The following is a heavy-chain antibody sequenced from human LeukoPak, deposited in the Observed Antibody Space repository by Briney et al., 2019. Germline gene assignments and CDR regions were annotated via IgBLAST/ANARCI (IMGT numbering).Heavy chain of an antibody. CDR2: ISGSVGST. J-gene: IGHJ4*02. D-gene: IGHD2-21*01. CDR1: GFTFSSYA. CDR3: AKFLPTHIVVANYYFDY. Sequence: PGGSLRLSCAASGFTFSSYAMSWVRQAPGKGLEWVSAISGSVGSTYYADSVKGRFTISRDNSKNTLYLQMNSLRAEDTAVYYCAKFLPTHIVVANYYFDYWGQGTLVTVSS. V-gene: IGHV3-23*01.